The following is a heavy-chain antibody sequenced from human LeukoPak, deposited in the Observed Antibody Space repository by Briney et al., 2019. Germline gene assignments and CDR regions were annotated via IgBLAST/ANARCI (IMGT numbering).Heavy chain of an antibody. CDR1: GFTFSSYS. V-gene: IGHV3-21*01. CDR3: ARGMVRGVFDY. D-gene: IGHD3-10*01. Sequence: GGSLRLSCAASGFTFSSYSMNWVRQAPGKGLEWVSSISTSSSYIYYADSVKGRFTISRDNAKNSLYLQMNSLRAEDTAVYYCARGMVRGVFDYWGQGTLVTVSS. J-gene: IGHJ4*02. CDR2: ISTSSSYI.